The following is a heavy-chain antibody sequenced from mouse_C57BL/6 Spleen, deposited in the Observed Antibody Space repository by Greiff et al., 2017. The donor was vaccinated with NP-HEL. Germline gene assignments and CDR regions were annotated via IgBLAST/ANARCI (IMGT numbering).Heavy chain of an antibody. Sequence: VQLQQSGAELVKPGASVKISCKASGYAFSSYWMNWVKQRPGKGLEWIGQIYPGDGDTNYNGKFKGKATLTADKSSSTAYMQLSSLTSEDSAVYFCARSKNGLYEDYFDYWGQGTTLTVSS. V-gene: IGHV1-80*01. CDR2: IYPGDGDT. D-gene: IGHD1-1*01. CDR3: ARSKNGLYEDYFDY. J-gene: IGHJ2*01. CDR1: GYAFSSYW.